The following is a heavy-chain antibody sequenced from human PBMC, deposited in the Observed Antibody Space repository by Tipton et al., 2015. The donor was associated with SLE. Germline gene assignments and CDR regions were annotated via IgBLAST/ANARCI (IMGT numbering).Heavy chain of an antibody. J-gene: IGHJ3*02. D-gene: IGHD3-16*01. V-gene: IGHV4-59*01. CDR1: GGSINNYY. Sequence: LRLSCTVSGGSINNYYWSWIRQPPGKGLEWIGYIYYSGSTNYNPSLKSRVTISVDTSKNQFSLKLGSVTAADTAVYYCAREKGDAYPNLVAFDIWGQGTMVTVSS. CDR2: IYYSGST. CDR3: AREKGDAYPNLVAFDI.